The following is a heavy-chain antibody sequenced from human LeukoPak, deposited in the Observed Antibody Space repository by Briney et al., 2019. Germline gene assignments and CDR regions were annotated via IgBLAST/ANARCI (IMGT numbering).Heavy chain of an antibody. CDR2: IKQDGSEK. Sequence: GGSLRLSCAASGFTFSSYWMSWVRQAPGKGLEWVANIKQDGSEKYYVDSVKGRFTISRDNAKNSLYLQMNSLRAEDTALYYCARQLGYCSDGNCYFDSWGQGTLVTVSS. V-gene: IGHV3-7*03. J-gene: IGHJ4*02. CDR3: ARQLGYCSDGNCYFDS. D-gene: IGHD2-15*01. CDR1: GFTFSSYW.